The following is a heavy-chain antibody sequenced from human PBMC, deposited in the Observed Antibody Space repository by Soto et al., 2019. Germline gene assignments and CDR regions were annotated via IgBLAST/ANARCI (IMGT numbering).Heavy chain of an antibody. D-gene: IGHD5-12*01. V-gene: IGHV1-2*04. CDR2: INPNGGVT. Sequence: QVQLVQSGAEVRKPGASVTVSCRSSGDSFNDYYIHWVRQAPGQGFEWMGWINPNGGVTKYAQKFQGWVSMTRDTSIRTGSRQLSRLRSDDTAVYYCARESGGATATLDYYYFYMDVWGTGTTVTVSS. CDR3: ARESGGATATLDYYYFYMDV. J-gene: IGHJ6*03. CDR1: GDSFNDYY.